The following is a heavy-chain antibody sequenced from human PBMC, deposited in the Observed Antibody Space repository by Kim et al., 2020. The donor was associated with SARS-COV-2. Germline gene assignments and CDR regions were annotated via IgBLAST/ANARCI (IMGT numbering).Heavy chain of an antibody. Sequence: SETLSLTCTVSGGSISSSSYYWGWIRQPPGKGLEWIGSIYYSGSTYYNPSLKSRVTISVDTSKNQFSLKLSSVTAADTAVYYCARDENIVRTGTPWFDP. CDR1: GGSISSSSYY. V-gene: IGHV4-39*07. CDR2: IYYSGST. D-gene: IGHD1-7*01. CDR3: ARDENIVRTGTPWFDP. J-gene: IGHJ5*02.